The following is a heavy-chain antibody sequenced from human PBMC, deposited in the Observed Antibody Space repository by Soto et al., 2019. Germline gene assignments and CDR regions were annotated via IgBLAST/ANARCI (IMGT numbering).Heavy chain of an antibody. Sequence: QVQLVQSGAEVKKPGSSVKVSCKASGGTFSSYAISWVRQAPGQGLEWMGGIIPIFGTANYAQKFQGRVTITADESTGTAYMELSSLRSDDTAVYYCARDGIAAAVARYYYYGMDVWGQGTTVTVSS. J-gene: IGHJ6*02. CDR1: GGTFSSYA. CDR3: ARDGIAAAVARYYYYGMDV. CDR2: IIPIFGTA. V-gene: IGHV1-69*12. D-gene: IGHD6-13*01.